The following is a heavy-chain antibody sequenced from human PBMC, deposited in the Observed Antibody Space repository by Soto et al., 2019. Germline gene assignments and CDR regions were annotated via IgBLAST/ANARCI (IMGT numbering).Heavy chain of an antibody. CDR2: IYHSGST. CDR1: GYSISGGYY. J-gene: IGHJ4*02. CDR3: ARAARHILDS. V-gene: IGHV4-38-2*01. Sequence: SETLSLTCAVSGYSISGGYYWGWIRQPPGKGLEWIGSIYHSGSTYYNPSLKSRVTMSVDTSKNQFSLKLSSVTAADTAVYYCARAARHILDSWGQGTLVTVSS. D-gene: IGHD6-6*01.